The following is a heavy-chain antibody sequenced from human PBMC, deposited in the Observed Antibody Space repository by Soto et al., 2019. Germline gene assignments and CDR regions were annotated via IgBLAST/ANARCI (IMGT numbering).Heavy chain of an antibody. Sequence: QVQLQESGPGLVKPSETLSLTCTVSGVSTSSYYWGWIRQPPGKGLEWIGYIYDSATMKYNPSFESRATLSIDTSRNQFSLKLYSVTAADTAVYYCAREGGGYRFDYWGQGTLVAVSS. V-gene: IGHV4-59*01. CDR3: AREGGGYRFDY. D-gene: IGHD1-26*01. J-gene: IGHJ4*02. CDR1: GVSTSSYY. CDR2: IYDSATM.